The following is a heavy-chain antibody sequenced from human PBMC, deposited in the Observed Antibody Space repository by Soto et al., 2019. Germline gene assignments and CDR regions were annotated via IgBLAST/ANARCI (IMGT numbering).Heavy chain of an antibody. CDR1: GGTFSSYA. V-gene: IGHV1-69*13. J-gene: IGHJ4*02. CDR2: IIPISGTA. D-gene: IGHD3-22*01. CDR3: ARGGDRYYYDSSGYPPFDY. Sequence: PVKVSCKASGGTFSSYAISWVRQAPRQGLEWMGGIIPISGTANYAQKFQGRVTITADEFTSTAYMELSSLRSEDTAVYYCARGGDRYYYDSSGYPPFDYWGQGTLVTVS.